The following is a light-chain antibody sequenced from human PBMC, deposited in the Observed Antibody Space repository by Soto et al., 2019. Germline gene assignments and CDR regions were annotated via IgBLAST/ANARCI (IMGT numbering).Light chain of an antibody. J-gene: IGLJ3*02. CDR3: AAWDDSLNGWV. CDR1: SSNIGSNA. V-gene: IGLV1-44*01. Sequence: QSVLTQPPSASGTPGQSVSISCTGTSSNIGSNAVSSYQQFPGTDANILIYSHIQRPSGVPGLFSGSKSGTSASLAISGLHAVDEADYYCAAWDDSLNGWVFGGGTQLTVL. CDR2: SHI.